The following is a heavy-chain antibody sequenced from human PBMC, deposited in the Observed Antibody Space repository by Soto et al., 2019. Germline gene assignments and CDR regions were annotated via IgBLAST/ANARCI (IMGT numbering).Heavy chain of an antibody. CDR2: ISYDGSNK. D-gene: IGHD5-12*01. J-gene: IGHJ6*02. Sequence: GGSLRLSCAASGFTFSSYAMHWVRQAPGKGLEWVAVISYDGSNKYYADSVKGRFTISRDNSKNTLYLQMNSLRAEDTAVYYWARDGIVATIFRYYYGMDVWGQGTTVTVSS. V-gene: IGHV3-30-3*01. CDR3: ARDGIVATIFRYYYGMDV. CDR1: GFTFSSYA.